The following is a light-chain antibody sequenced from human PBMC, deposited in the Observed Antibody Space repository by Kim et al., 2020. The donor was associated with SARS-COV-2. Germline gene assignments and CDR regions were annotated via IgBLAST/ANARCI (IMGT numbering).Light chain of an antibody. CDR1: CSNIGTDYG. CDR3: QSYDNNVNGWV. J-gene: IGLJ3*02. CDR2: AII. Sequence: VTLSCFGGCSNIGTDYGVNWYQHLPGPAPKVLIYAIIRRPSGVPDRFSGSKSDTSASLVITGLRPEDEADYYCQSYDNNVNGWVFGGGTQLTVL. V-gene: IGLV1-40*01.